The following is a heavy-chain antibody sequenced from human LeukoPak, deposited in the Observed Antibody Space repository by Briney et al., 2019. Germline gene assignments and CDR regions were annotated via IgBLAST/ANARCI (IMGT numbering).Heavy chain of an antibody. J-gene: IGHJ4*02. CDR1: GGSFNGYY. Sequence: SETLSLTCAVYGGSFNGYYWTWIRQPPRKGLEWIGEINHSGSTDYNPSLKSRVTISVDTSKNQFSLKLNSVTAADTAVYYCARGQLRLSNWGQGSLVIVSS. D-gene: IGHD6-25*01. V-gene: IGHV4-34*01. CDR3: ARGQLRLSN. CDR2: INHSGST.